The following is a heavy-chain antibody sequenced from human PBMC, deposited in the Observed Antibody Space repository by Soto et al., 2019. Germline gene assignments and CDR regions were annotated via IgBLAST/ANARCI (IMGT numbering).Heavy chain of an antibody. J-gene: IGHJ6*02. Sequence: QVQLQESGPGLVKPSQTLSLTCTVSGGSISSGGHYWNWIRQHPGKGLEWIGYIYYSGSTYYNPSLKSRVTISVDTSKNQFSLKLSSVTAADTAVYYCARDQAYDYTSPGDYYYYGMDVWGQGTTVTFSS. CDR2: IYYSGST. V-gene: IGHV4-31*03. D-gene: IGHD4-4*01. CDR1: GGSISSGGHY. CDR3: ARDQAYDYTSPGDYYYYGMDV.